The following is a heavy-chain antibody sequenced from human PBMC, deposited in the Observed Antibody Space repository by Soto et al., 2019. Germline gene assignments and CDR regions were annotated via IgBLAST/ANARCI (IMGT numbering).Heavy chain of an antibody. Sequence: SETLSLTCTVSGGSISSGDYNWSWIRQSPGKGLEWIGHIYDSGSTNYNPSLKSRVTISVDTSKNQFSLKLSSVTAADTAVYYCARRYGYSFDYWGQGTLVTVSS. D-gene: IGHD1-1*01. CDR3: ARRYGYSFDY. CDR1: GGSISSGDYN. J-gene: IGHJ4*02. V-gene: IGHV4-30-4*01. CDR2: IYDSGST.